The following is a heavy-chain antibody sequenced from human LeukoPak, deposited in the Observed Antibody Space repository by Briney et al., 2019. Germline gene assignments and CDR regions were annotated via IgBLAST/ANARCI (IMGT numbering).Heavy chain of an antibody. Sequence: GGSLRLSCAASGFTFSSYGMHWVRQAPGKGLEWVAFIRYDGSNKYYADSVKGRFTISRDNSKNTLYLQMNSLRSEDTAVYYCARDQPIGSTNNDYWGQGTLVTVSS. CDR1: GFTFSSYG. V-gene: IGHV3-30*02. J-gene: IGHJ4*02. D-gene: IGHD2-8*01. CDR3: ARDQPIGSTNNDY. CDR2: IRYDGSNK.